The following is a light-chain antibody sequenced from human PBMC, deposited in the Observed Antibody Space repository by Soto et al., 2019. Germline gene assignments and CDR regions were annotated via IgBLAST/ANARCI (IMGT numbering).Light chain of an antibody. Sequence: QSVLTQPPSASGAPGQRVTISCSGSSSNIGSNTVNWYQQFPGTAPRVLMYSNNQRPSGVPDRFSGSKSCTSVFLAISGPQSDDEADYYCSAWDGSPDGPVFGGGTQLTVL. V-gene: IGLV1-44*01. CDR1: SSNIGSNT. J-gene: IGLJ3*02. CDR2: SNN. CDR3: SAWDGSPDGPV.